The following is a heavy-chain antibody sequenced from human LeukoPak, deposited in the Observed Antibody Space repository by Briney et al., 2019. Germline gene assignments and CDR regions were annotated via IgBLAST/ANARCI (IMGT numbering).Heavy chain of an antibody. Sequence: SETLSLTCTVSGGSISSYYWSWIRQPPGKGLEWIGYIYYSGSTNYNPSLKSRVTISVDTSKNQFSLKLSSVTAADTAVYYCARQSGSSSWTRFDYWGQGTLVTVSS. CDR1: GGSISSYY. CDR2: IYYSGST. CDR3: ARQSGSSSWTRFDY. V-gene: IGHV4-59*08. D-gene: IGHD6-13*01. J-gene: IGHJ4*02.